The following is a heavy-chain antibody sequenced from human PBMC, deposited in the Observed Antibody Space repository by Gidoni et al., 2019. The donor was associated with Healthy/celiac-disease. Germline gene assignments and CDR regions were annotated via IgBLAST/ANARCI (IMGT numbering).Heavy chain of an antibody. CDR1: GFPFSSYW. CDR2: IKQDGSEK. D-gene: IGHD6-19*01. V-gene: IGHV3-7*03. CDR3: ARAKLMAGPFDAFDI. J-gene: IGHJ3*02. Sequence: EVQLVESGGGLVQPGGSLRLSCAASGFPFSSYWRSWVRQAPGKGLGGVANIKQDGSEKYYVDSVKGRFTISRDNAKNSLYLQMNSLRAEDTAVYYCARAKLMAGPFDAFDIWGQGTMVTVSS.